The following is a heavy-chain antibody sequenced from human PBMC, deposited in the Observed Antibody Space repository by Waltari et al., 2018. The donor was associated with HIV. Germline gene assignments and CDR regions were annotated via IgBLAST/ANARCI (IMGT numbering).Heavy chain of an antibody. CDR1: GFIFSNAW. Sequence: EVQLVESGGGLVKPGGSLRLSCAASGFIFSNAWMNWVRQAPGKGSEWVGRSKRKSDGGTADYAAPVKGRFTISRDDSKNVLYLQMNSLKTEDTAVYYCTTDNMIIVALDYWGQGTLLTVSS. CDR2: SKRKSDGGTA. CDR3: TTDNMIIVALDY. D-gene: IGHD5-12*01. V-gene: IGHV3-15*01. J-gene: IGHJ4*02.